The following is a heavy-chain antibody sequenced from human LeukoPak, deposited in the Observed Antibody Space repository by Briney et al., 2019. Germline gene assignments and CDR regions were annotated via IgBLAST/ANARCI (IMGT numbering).Heavy chain of an antibody. D-gene: IGHD2-21*02. CDR2: ISAYNGNT. V-gene: IGHV1-18*03. CDR3: ARGIWSTTLTAYYLDS. Sequence: ASVKVSCKASGYTFTSYGISWVRQAHGQGLEWMGWISAYNGNTNYAQKFQGRGTMTTDTFTSTAYMELSSLRSDDMAVYYCARGIWSTTLTAYYLDSWGQGTLVTVSS. J-gene: IGHJ4*02. CDR1: GYTFTSYG.